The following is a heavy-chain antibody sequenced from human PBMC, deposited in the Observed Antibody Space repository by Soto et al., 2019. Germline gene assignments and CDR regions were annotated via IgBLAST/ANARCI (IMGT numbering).Heavy chain of an antibody. CDR3: ARDQEDYVSSGPNDY. CDR1: GFTFSSYG. Sequence: QVQLVESGGGVVQPGRSLRLSCAASGFTFSSYGMHWVRQAPGKGLEWVAVIWYDGSNKYYADSVKGRFTISRDNSKNTLYLQMNSLIAEDTAVYYCARDQEDYVSSGPNDYWGQGTLVTVSS. CDR2: IWYDGSNK. J-gene: IGHJ4*02. D-gene: IGHD3-22*01. V-gene: IGHV3-33*01.